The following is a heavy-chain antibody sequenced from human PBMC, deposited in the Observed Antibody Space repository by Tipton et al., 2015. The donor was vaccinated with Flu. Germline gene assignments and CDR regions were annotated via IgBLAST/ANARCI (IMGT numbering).Heavy chain of an antibody. D-gene: IGHD1-14*01. Sequence: QSGAEVKKPGASVKVSCKASGYTFTSYNMHWVRQAPGQGLEWMGIIYPAGGGISYAQKFQGRVIMTRDRSTGTVHMELSSLRSDDTAMYYCARDKGGRTYTFDVWGQGTMVTVSS. J-gene: IGHJ3*01. CDR2: IYPAGGGI. V-gene: IGHV1-46*01. CDR1: GYTFTSYN. CDR3: ARDKGGRTYTFDV.